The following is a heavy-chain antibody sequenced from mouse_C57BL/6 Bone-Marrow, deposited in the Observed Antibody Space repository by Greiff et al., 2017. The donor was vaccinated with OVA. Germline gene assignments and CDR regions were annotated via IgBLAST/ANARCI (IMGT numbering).Heavy chain of an antibody. CDR3: ALPTTVVAKYYAMDY. V-gene: IGHV14-3*01. CDR1: GFNIKNTY. J-gene: IGHJ4*01. CDR2: IDPANGNT. Sequence: VQLQQSVAELVRPGASVKLSCTASGFNIKNTYMHWVKQRPEQGLEWIGRIDPANGNTKYAPKFQGKATITADTSSNTAYLQLSSLTSEDTAIYYGALPTTVVAKYYAMDYWGQGTSVTVSS. D-gene: IGHD1-1*01.